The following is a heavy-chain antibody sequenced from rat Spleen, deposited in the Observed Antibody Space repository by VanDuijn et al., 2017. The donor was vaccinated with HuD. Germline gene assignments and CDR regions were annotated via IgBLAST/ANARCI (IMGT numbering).Heavy chain of an antibody. CDR1: GFAFSDHY. J-gene: IGHJ3*01. Sequence: EVQLVESDGGLVQPGRSLKLSCAASGFAFSDHYVAWVRQGPTKGLEWVATMSYDGTTAHYRDSVKGRFTISRDIAKSTLYLQMDSLRSEDTATYYCTTYSDYATSPFAYWGRGALVTVSS. CDR2: MSYDGTTA. V-gene: IGHV5-20*01. D-gene: IGHD1-6*01. CDR3: TTYSDYATSPFAY.